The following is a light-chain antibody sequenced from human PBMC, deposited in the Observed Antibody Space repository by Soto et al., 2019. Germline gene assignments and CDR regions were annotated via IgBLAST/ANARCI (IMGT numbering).Light chain of an antibody. V-gene: IGLV2-8*01. Sequence: QSALTQPPSASGSPGQSVTISCTGTSRDVCAFNYVSWYQQHAGKAPKLVIYEGTKRPSGVPDRFSGSKSANTASLTVSWLQAEDEADYYCSSFASSNTWVFGGGTKLTVL. J-gene: IGLJ3*02. CDR2: EGT. CDR1: SRDVCAFNY. CDR3: SSFASSNTWV.